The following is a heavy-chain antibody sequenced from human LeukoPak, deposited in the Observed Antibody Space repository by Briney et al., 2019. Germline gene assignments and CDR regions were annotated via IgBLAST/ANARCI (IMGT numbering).Heavy chain of an antibody. CDR1: GFTFSSYG. V-gene: IGHV3-30*02. J-gene: IGHJ4*02. D-gene: IGHD3-10*01. CDR2: IRYDGSNK. CDR3: AKDRTTMVRGVIHYFDY. Sequence: GGSLRLSCAASGFTFSSYGMHWVRQAPGKGLEWVAFIRYDGSNKYYADSVKGRFTISRDNSKNTLYLQMNSLRAEDTAVYYCAKDRTTMVRGVIHYFDYWGQGTLVTVSS.